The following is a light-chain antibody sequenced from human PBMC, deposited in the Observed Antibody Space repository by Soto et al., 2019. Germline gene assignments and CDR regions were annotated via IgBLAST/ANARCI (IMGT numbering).Light chain of an antibody. CDR3: QQYDDWLRLT. CDR2: GAS. V-gene: IGKV3D-15*01. CDR1: QSVNIY. Sequence: EIVMTQSPATLSVSPGERATLSCRASQSVNIYLAWYQQKPGQAPRLLIFGASSRATGIPARFSGSGSGTEFNLTISSLQSEDFAVYFCQQYDDWLRLTFGGGTKGEIK. J-gene: IGKJ4*01.